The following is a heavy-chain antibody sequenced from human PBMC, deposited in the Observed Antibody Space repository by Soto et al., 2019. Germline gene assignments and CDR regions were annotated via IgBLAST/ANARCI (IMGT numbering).Heavy chain of an antibody. J-gene: IGHJ6*02. Sequence: QMQLVQSGPEVKKPGTSVKVSCKASGFTFTSSAVQWVRQARGQRLEWIGWIVVGSGNTNYAQKFQERVTITRDMSTSTAYMELSSLRSKDTAVYYCAATGVVVAATGLFYYGMDVWGQGTTVTVSS. CDR1: GFTFTSSA. CDR2: IVVGSGNT. D-gene: IGHD2-15*01. CDR3: AATGVVVAATGLFYYGMDV. V-gene: IGHV1-58*01.